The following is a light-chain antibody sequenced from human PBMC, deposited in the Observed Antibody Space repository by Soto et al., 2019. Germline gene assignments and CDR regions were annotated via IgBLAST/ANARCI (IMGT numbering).Light chain of an antibody. CDR1: QGVNNW. CDR2: AAS. V-gene: IGKV1-12*01. CDR3: QQASSFPYT. Sequence: DIQMTQSPSSVSASVGDTVTITCRASQGVNNWLAWYQQKPGKAPKLLIYAASNLQSGVPSRFTGSGSGTAFTLTISTLQPEDFATYYCQQASSFPYTCGQGTKLDIK. J-gene: IGKJ2*01.